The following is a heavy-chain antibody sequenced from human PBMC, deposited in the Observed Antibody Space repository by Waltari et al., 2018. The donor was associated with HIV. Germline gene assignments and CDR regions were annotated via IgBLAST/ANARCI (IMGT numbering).Heavy chain of an antibody. CDR3: ARQDIVVVPDAFDI. Sequence: EVQLVQSGAEVNKPGESLKISCKGSGYTFNSYWIGWVRQMPGKGLEWMGIIYPGDSDTTYSPSFQGQVTISADKSISTAYLQWSSLKASDTAMYYCARQDIVVVPDAFDIWGQGTMVTVSS. CDR1: GYTFNSYW. D-gene: IGHD2-2*01. CDR2: IYPGDSDT. J-gene: IGHJ3*02. V-gene: IGHV5-51*01.